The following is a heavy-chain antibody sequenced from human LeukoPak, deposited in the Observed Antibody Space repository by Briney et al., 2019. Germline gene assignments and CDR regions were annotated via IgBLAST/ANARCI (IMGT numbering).Heavy chain of an antibody. CDR2: ISTGGGTM. D-gene: IGHD2-15*01. V-gene: IGHV3-48*03. J-gene: IGHJ3*01. CDR3: ARDDCSGGSCFSKDAFDL. CDR1: GFTFSSYE. Sequence: GGSLRLSCVGSGFTFSSYEMNWVRQAPGKGLEWISYISTGGGTMYYADSVKGRFTISRDNAKNSLYLQLNSLRAEDTAVYFCARDDCSGGSCFSKDAFDLWGQGTMVTVS.